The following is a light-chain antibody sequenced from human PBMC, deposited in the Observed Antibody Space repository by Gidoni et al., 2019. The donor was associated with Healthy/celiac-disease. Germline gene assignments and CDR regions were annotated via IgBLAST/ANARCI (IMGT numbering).Light chain of an antibody. Sequence: EIVLTQSPGTLSLSPGERATLSCRASQSVSSSYLAWYQQKPGQAPRLLIYGASSRATGIPDRFSGSGSGTDFTLTISRLEPEDFAVYYCQQYGSSLETFGQGTEVEIK. CDR3: QQYGSSLET. J-gene: IGKJ1*01. CDR2: GAS. V-gene: IGKV3-20*01. CDR1: QSVSSSY.